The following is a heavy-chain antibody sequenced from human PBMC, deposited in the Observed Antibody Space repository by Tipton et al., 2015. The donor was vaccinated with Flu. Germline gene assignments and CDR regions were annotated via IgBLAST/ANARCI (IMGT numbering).Heavy chain of an antibody. J-gene: IGHJ6*02. D-gene: IGHD3-3*01. CDR3: VRQYDLWTHYSYGVDV. Sequence: QLVQSGAEVKKAGESLKISCKGSGYTFSNDWIGWVRQRPGKGLEWMGIIYPGDSDTRYSPSFQGQVTISVDKSISTAYLQWSSLRASDTAMYYCVRQYDLWTHYSYGVDVWGQGTTVTVSS. CDR1: GYTFSNDW. V-gene: IGHV5-51*01. CDR2: IYPGDSDT.